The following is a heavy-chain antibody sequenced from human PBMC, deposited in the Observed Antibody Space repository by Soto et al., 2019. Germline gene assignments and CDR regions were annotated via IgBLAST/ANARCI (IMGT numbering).Heavy chain of an antibody. V-gene: IGHV1-46*02. J-gene: IGHJ4*02. D-gene: IGHD2-21*02. Sequence: ASVKVSCNSSGYPFNTYYLHLVRQAPGQGLEWMGMIHPSGGGSTYAQKFLGRVTMTMDSSTSTVFMELTSLRSADTAVYYCARGGHIAVVTDSFDSWGQGTLVTVSS. CDR2: IHPSGGGS. CDR1: GYPFNTYY. CDR3: ARGGHIAVVTDSFDS.